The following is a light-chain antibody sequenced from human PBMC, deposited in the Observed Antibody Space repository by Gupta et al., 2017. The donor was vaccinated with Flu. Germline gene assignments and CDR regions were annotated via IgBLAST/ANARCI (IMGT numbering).Light chain of an antibody. Sequence: DLQLTQSPSFLSASVGDRVTITCRASQDISTYLAWYQQNPGKAPKLLIYAASTLQSGVPSRLSGSGSGTEFTLTDSSLQADDFSKYRCKQLSSYPFGGGTKVEIK. J-gene: IGKJ4*01. CDR1: QDISTY. CDR2: AAS. V-gene: IGKV1-9*01. CDR3: KQLSSYP.